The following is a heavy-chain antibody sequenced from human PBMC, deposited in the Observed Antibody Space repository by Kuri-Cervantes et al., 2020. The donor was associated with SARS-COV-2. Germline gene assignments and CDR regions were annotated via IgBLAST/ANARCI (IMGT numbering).Heavy chain of an antibody. D-gene: IGHD2-8*01. CDR3: ARDCSGTDCNVIVYALSD. V-gene: IGHV1-2*02. CDR2: INPNSGGT. Sequence: ASVKVSCKASGYTFTGYYMHWVRQAPGQGLEWMGWINPNSGGTNYAQKFQGRVTMTRDTSISTAYMELSRLRSDDTAMYYCARDCSGTDCNVIVYALSDWGQGTLVTVSS. J-gene: IGHJ4*02. CDR1: GYTFTGYY.